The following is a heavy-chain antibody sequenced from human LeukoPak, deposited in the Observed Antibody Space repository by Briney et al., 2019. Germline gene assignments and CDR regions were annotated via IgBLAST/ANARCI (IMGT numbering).Heavy chain of an antibody. D-gene: IGHD3-9*01. Sequence: KPGGSLRLSCAASGFTFSNAWVSWVRQAPGKGLEWVGRIKSKTDGGTTDYAAPVKGRFTISRDNSKNTLYLQMNSLRAEDTAVYYCAKTYDILTFDPWGQGTLVTVSS. CDR1: GFTFSNAW. CDR2: IKSKTDGGTT. J-gene: IGHJ5*02. CDR3: AKTYDILTFDP. V-gene: IGHV3-15*01.